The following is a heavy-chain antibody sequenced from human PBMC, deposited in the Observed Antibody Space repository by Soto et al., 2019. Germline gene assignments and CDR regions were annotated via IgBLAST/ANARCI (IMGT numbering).Heavy chain of an antibody. CDR2: IWDDGSIT. CDR1: GFTFSAYG. V-gene: IGHV3-33*01. CDR3: ARGDPTYVNYFDY. J-gene: IGHJ4*02. D-gene: IGHD2-21*01. Sequence: QVQLVESGGDVVQPGRSLRLSCAASGFTFSAYGMHWVRQAPGEGLEWLAVIWDDGSITYYADSVNGRFTISRDNSKNTLYLQMDNLRADYTAVYFCARGDPTYVNYFDYWGLGTLVTVSS.